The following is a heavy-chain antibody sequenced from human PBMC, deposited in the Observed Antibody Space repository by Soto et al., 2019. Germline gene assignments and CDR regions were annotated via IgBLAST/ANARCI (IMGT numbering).Heavy chain of an antibody. CDR2: IWYDGSNK. CDR3: ARDDRGSGWPTHYYYYGMDV. J-gene: IGHJ6*02. D-gene: IGHD6-19*01. V-gene: IGHV3-33*01. Sequence: GGSLRLSCAASGFTFSSYGMHWVRQAPGKGLEWVAVIWYDGSNKYYADSVKGRFTISRDNSKNTLYLQMNSLRAEDKAVYYCARDDRGSGWPTHYYYYGMDVWGQGTTVTVSS. CDR1: GFTFSSYG.